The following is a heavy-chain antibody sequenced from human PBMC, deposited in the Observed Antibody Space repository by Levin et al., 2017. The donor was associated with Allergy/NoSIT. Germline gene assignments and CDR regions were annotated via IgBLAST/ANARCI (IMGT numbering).Heavy chain of an antibody. Sequence: ASVKVSCKASGGTFSSYAISWVRQAPGQGLEWMGGIIPIFGTANYAQKFQGRVTITADESTSTAYMELSSLRSEDTAVYYCARDEAVGGIAARRRWFDPWGQGTLVTVSS. J-gene: IGHJ5*02. V-gene: IGHV1-69*13. CDR2: IIPIFGTA. CDR1: GGTFSSYA. D-gene: IGHD6-6*01. CDR3: ARDEAVGGIAARRRWFDP.